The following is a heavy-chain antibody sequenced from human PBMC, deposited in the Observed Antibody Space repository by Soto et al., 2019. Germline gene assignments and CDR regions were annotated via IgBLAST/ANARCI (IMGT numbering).Heavy chain of an antibody. CDR3: TPIAVAGYYYFDY. CDR1: GFTFSNAW. D-gene: IGHD6-19*01. CDR2: IKSKTDGGTT. J-gene: IGHJ4*02. Sequence: EVQLVESGGGLLKPGGSLRLSGAASGFTFSNAWMNWVREAPGKGLERVGRIKSKTDGGTTDYAAPVKGRFTISRDDSKNTLYLQMNSLKTEDTAVYYCTPIAVAGYYYFDYWGQGTLVTVSS. V-gene: IGHV3-15*07.